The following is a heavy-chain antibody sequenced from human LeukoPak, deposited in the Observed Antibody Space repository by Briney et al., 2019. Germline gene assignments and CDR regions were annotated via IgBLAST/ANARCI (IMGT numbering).Heavy chain of an antibody. V-gene: IGHV4-34*01. CDR1: GGSFSGYY. CDR3: ARSGGAVAGTGWSDP. CDR2: INHSGST. J-gene: IGHJ5*02. Sequence: SETLSLTCAVYGGSFSGYYWSWIRQPPGKGLEWIGEINHSGSTNYNPSLKSRVTISVDTSKNQFSLKLSSVTAADTAVYYCARSGGAVAGTGWSDPWGQGTLVTVSS. D-gene: IGHD6-19*01.